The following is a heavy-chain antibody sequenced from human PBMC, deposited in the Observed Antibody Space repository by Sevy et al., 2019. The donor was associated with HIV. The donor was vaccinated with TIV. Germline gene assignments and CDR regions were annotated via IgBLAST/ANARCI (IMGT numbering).Heavy chain of an antibody. CDR1: GFTFSKYS. CDR2: LSFGCGEI. V-gene: IGHV3-23*01. Sequence: GGSLRLSCAASGFTFSKYSMSWVRQPPGKGLEWVSTLSFGCGEINYADSVKGRFTISRDNSKNSLYLQMNNLRAEDTAVYYCAREGCTNPYDYWGQGPLVTVSS. J-gene: IGHJ4*02. D-gene: IGHD2-8*01. CDR3: AREGCTNPYDY.